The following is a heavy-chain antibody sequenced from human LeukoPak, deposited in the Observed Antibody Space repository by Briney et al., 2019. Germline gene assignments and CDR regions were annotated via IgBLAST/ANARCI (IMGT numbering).Heavy chain of an antibody. V-gene: IGHV4-39*01. CDR3: ARHYYSSGWLYFQH. J-gene: IGHJ1*01. Sequence: SETLSLTCTVSGGSISSSSYYWGWIRQPPGKGLEWLGSIYYSGSTYYNPSLKSRVTISVDTSKNQFSLKLSSVTAADTAVYYCARHYYSSGWLYFQHWGQGTLVTVSS. CDR1: GGSISSSSYY. D-gene: IGHD6-19*01. CDR2: IYYSGST.